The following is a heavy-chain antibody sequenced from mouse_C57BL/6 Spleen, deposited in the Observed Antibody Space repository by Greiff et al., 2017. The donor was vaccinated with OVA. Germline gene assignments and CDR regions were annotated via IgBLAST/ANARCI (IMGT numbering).Heavy chain of an antibody. V-gene: IGHV1-82*01. CDR1: GYAFSSSW. D-gene: IGHD2-4*01. CDR3: ARDQKDYDYDESYYFDY. CDR2: IYPGDGDT. J-gene: IGHJ2*01. Sequence: VQLQQSGPELVKPGASVKISCKASGYAFSSSWMNWVKQRPGKGLEWIGRIYPGDGDTNYNGKFKGKAILTADKSSSTAYMQLSSLTSEDSAVYFCARDQKDYDYDESYYFDYWGQGTTLTVSS.